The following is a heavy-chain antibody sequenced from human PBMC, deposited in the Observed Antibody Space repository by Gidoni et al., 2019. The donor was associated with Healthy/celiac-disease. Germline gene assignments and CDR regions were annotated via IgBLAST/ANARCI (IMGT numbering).Heavy chain of an antibody. D-gene: IGHD3-22*01. CDR3: ARAVYYYDSSGYYYYFDY. Sequence: QVQLQESGPGLVTPSQTLSLTCTVSGGSISSCCSYWSWIRQHPGKGLEWIGYIYYSGSTYYNPSLKSRVTISVDTSKNQFSLKLSAVTAADTAVYYCARAVYYYDSSGYYYYFDYWGQGTLVTVSS. V-gene: IGHV4-31*03. CDR1: GGSISSCCSY. CDR2: IYYSGST. J-gene: IGHJ4*02.